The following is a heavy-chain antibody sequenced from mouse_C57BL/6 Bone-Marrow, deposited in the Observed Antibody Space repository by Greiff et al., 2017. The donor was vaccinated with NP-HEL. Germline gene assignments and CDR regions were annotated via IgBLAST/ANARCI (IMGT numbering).Heavy chain of an antibody. D-gene: IGHD2-2*01. CDR2: IYPGSGNT. CDR3: ARVVTTKDYFDY. CDR1: GYSFTSYY. J-gene: IGHJ2*01. Sequence: QVQLQQSGPELVKPGASVKISCKASGYSFTSYYIHWVKQRPGQGLEWIGWIYPGSGNTKYNEKFKGKATLTADTSSSTAYMQLSSLTSEDSAVYYCARVVTTKDYFDYWGQGTTLTVSS. V-gene: IGHV1-66*01.